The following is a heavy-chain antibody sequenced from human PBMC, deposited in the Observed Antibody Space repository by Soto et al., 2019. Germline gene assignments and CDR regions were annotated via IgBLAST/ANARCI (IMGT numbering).Heavy chain of an antibody. CDR1: GFTFRDYG. CDR2: IRYDGSDR. D-gene: IGHD5-12*01. J-gene: IGHJ4*02. Sequence: GGSLRLSCAASGFTFRDYGMHWVRQAPGKGPEWVAGIRYDGSDRYQADSVKGRFTISRDNSKNTVYLQMNSLRVEDTAVYYCARDLYSVSHFDYWGQGSLVTVSS. V-gene: IGHV3-33*01. CDR3: ARDLYSVSHFDY.